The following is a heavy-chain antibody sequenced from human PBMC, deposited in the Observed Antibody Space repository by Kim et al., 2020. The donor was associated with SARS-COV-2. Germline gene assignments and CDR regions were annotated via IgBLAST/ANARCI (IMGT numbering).Heavy chain of an antibody. CDR2: LGTVSINI. V-gene: IGHV3-21*01. Sequence: GGSLRLSCAASGFSLSGYSMSWVRQAPGKGLEWVSSLGTVSINIYYADSVKGRFTISRDGAKNSLYLQMNSLRVEDTAVYYCKTYVRSGVDSWGQGTLVTVSS. CDR1: GFSLSGYS. J-gene: IGHJ4*02. D-gene: IGHD3-16*01. CDR3: KTYVRSGVDS.